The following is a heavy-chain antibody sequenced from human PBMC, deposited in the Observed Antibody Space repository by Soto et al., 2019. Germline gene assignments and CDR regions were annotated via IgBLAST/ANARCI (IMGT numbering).Heavy chain of an antibody. CDR1: GGSFSGYY. Sequence: PSETLSLTCAVYGGSFSGYYWSWIRQPPGKGLEWIGEINHSGSTNYNPSLKSRVTISVDTSKNQFSLKLSSVTAADTAVYYCARMGHCSSTSCYATDYWGQGTLVTVSS. V-gene: IGHV4-34*01. D-gene: IGHD2-2*01. CDR2: INHSGST. J-gene: IGHJ4*02. CDR3: ARMGHCSSTSCYATDY.